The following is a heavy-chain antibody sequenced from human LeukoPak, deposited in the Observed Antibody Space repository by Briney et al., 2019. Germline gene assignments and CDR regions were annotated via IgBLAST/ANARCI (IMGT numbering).Heavy chain of an antibody. CDR1: GGSISSGSYY. Sequence: SETLSLTCTVSGGSISSGSYYWSWIRQPAGKGLEWIGRIYTSGSTNYNPSLKSRVTISVDTSKNQFSLKLSSVTAADTAVYYCAREEDGYKPGGYYFDYWGQGTLVTVSS. CDR3: AREEDGYKPGGYYFDY. J-gene: IGHJ4*02. V-gene: IGHV4-61*02. D-gene: IGHD5-24*01. CDR2: IYTSGST.